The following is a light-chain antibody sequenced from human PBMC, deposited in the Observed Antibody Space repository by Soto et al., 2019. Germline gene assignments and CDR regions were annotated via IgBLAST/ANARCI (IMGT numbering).Light chain of an antibody. CDR2: GAS. J-gene: IGKJ5*01. CDR3: QQSYTSPTT. CDR1: QSIGKH. Sequence: DIQMTQSPSFLSASVGDRVTITCRASQSIGKHLNWYQQKPGKAPKFIIYGASTLQSGVPSRFTGSGSGTDFTLTVNSLQAEDFATYYCQQSYTSPTTFGQGTRLEIK. V-gene: IGKV1-39*01.